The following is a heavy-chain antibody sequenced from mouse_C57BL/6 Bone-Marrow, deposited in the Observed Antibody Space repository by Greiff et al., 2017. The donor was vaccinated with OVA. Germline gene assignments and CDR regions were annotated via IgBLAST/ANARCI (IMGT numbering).Heavy chain of an antibody. Sequence: EVKLMESGGGLVQPKGSLKLSCAASGFSFNTYAMNWVRQAPGKGLEWVARIRSKSNNYATYYADSVKDRFTISRDDSESMLYLQMNNLKTEDTAMYYCVRHDLLIYYYGSSYGWYFDVWGTGTTVTVSS. CDR2: IRSKSNNYAT. J-gene: IGHJ1*03. D-gene: IGHD1-1*01. CDR1: GFSFNTYA. CDR3: VRHDLLIYYYGSSYGWYFDV. V-gene: IGHV10-1*01.